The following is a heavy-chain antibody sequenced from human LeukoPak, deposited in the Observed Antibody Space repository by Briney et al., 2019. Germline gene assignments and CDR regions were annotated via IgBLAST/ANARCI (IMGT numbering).Heavy chain of an antibody. V-gene: IGHV3-7*01. CDR3: ARYGWGIPGGIYYMDV. Sequence: GGSLRLSCAASGFTLSNYWMSWVRQAPEKVLEWVANTKVGGSDEYYVDSVTGRFTRTRDKGKNSLDLQVTSLNTEDTAVYYWARYGWGIPGGIYYMDVWGKGNTVTVSS. D-gene: IGHD3-10*01. CDR1: GFTLSNYW. CDR2: TKVGGSDE. J-gene: IGHJ6*03.